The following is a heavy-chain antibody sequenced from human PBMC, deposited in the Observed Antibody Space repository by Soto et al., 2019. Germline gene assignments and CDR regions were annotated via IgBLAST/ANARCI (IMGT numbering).Heavy chain of an antibody. D-gene: IGHD2-2*02. CDR1: GYSFTSYW. V-gene: IGHV5-10-1*01. Sequence: GESLKISCKGSGYSFTSYWISWVRQMPGKGLEWMGRIDPSDSYTNYSPSFQGHVTISADKSISTAYLQWSSLKASDTAMYYCARQGDCSSTSCYTGDDYYYGMDVWGQGTTVTVSS. J-gene: IGHJ6*02. CDR2: IDPSDSYT. CDR3: ARQGDCSSTSCYTGDDYYYGMDV.